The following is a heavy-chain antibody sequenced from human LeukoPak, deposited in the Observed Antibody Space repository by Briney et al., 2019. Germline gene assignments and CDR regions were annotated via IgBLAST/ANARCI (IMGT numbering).Heavy chain of an antibody. D-gene: IGHD2-15*01. CDR1: GGSISNYY. CDR2: IQYSGST. CDR3: ARAHEYCSGGSCYWGANDY. Sequence: PSETLCLTCTVSGGSISNYYWSWLRQPPGKGLEWIGYIQYSGSTNYNPSLKSRLTISVDTSKNQFSLKLSSVTAADTAVYYCARAHEYCSGGSCYWGANDYWGQGTLVTVSS. J-gene: IGHJ4*02. V-gene: IGHV4-59*01.